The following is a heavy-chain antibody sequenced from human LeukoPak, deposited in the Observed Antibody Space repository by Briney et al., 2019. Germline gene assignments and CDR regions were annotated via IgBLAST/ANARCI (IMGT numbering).Heavy chain of an antibody. CDR3: ARGSYSSSWYAY. CDR1: GGSFSGYY. V-gene: IGHV4-34*01. CDR2: INHSGST. D-gene: IGHD6-13*01. Sequence: PSETLSLTCAVYGGSFSGYYWSWIRQPPGKGLEWIGEINHSGSTNYNPSLKSRVTISVDTSKNQFSLKLSSVTAAGTAVYYCARGSYSSSWYAYWGQGTLVTVSS. J-gene: IGHJ4*02.